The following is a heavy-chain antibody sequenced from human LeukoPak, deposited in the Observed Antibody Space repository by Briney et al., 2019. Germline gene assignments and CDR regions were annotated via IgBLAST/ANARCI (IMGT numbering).Heavy chain of an antibody. D-gene: IGHD6-19*01. J-gene: IGHJ6*02. CDR1: GGSISSYY. V-gene: IGHV4-59*08. Sequence: PSETLSLTCTVSGGSISSYYWSWIRQPPGKGLEWIGYIYYSGSTNYNPSLKSRVTISVDTSKNQFSLKLSSVTAADTAVYYCARLGGSGWYDEYGMDVWGQGTTVTVSS. CDR3: ARLGGSGWYDEYGMDV. CDR2: IYYSGST.